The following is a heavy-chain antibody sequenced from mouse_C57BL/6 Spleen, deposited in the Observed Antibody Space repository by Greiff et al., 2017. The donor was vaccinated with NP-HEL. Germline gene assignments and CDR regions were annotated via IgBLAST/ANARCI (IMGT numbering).Heavy chain of an antibody. Sequence: QVQLQQPGAELVRPGSSVKLSCKASGYTFTSYWMDWVQQRPGQGLEWIGNIYPSDSETHYNQKFKDKATLTVDKSSSTAYMQLSSLTSEDSAVYYCARTYSNYESYYAMDYWGQGTSVTVSS. CDR2: IYPSDSET. V-gene: IGHV1-61*01. D-gene: IGHD2-5*01. J-gene: IGHJ4*01. CDR1: GYTFTSYW. CDR3: ARTYSNYESYYAMDY.